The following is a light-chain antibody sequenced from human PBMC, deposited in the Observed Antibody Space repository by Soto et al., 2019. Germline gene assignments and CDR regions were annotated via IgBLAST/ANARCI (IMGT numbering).Light chain of an antibody. Sequence: QPVLTQPPSVSGAPGQRVTISCTGSSSNIGAGYDVHWYQQLPGTAHKLLIYGXXXXXXXXXXXXXGSKSGTSASLAITGXXAXXXXXXYCQSYDSSLSGVVFGGGTKVTVL. CDR1: SSNIGAGYD. V-gene: IGLV1-40*01. J-gene: IGLJ2*01. CDR2: GXX. CDR3: QSYDSSLSGVV.